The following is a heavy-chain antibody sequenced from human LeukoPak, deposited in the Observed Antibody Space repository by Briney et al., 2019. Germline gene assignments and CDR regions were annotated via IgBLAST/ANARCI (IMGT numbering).Heavy chain of an antibody. V-gene: IGHV3-11*01. CDR2: ISSSGSTI. D-gene: IGHD2-15*01. Sequence: GGSLGLSGAASGFTFSDYYMSWIRQAPGKRLEGVSYISSSGSTIYYADSVKGRFTISRDNAKNSLYLQMSSLRAEDTAVYYCARAKRGSCCNFDYWGQGTLVTVSS. CDR1: GFTFSDYY. J-gene: IGHJ4*02. CDR3: ARAKRGSCCNFDY.